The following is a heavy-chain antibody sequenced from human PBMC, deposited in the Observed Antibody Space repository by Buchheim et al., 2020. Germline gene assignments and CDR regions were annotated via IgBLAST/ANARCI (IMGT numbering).Heavy chain of an antibody. CDR1: GFTFSTYD. CDR2: ISSGTSDT. D-gene: IGHD5-18*01. J-gene: IGHJ4*02. V-gene: IGHV3-21*01. CDR3: AREIQGFDY. Sequence: EVQLVDSGGGLVKPGGSLRLSCAASGFTFSTYDMNWVRQAPGKGLEWVSSISSGTSDTYYADSVKGRFTISRDNAKTSLYPQMNSLRAEDTAVYYCAREIQGFDYWGQGTL.